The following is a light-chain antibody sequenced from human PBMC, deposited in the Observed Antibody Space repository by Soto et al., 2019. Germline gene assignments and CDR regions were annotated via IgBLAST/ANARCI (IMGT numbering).Light chain of an antibody. CDR2: SNN. CDR3: AAWDDSLNGHV. Sequence: QSALAQPPSASGTPGQRVTISCSGSSSNIGSNTVNWYQQLPGTAPKLLIYSNNQRPSGVPDRFSGSKSGTSASLAISGLQSEDEADYYCAAWDDSLNGHVFXTGTKLTVL. J-gene: IGLJ1*01. V-gene: IGLV1-44*01. CDR1: SSNIGSNT.